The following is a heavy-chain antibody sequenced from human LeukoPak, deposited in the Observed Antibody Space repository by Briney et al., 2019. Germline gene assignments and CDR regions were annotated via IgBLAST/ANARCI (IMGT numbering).Heavy chain of an antibody. D-gene: IGHD1-1*01. CDR1: GFTFSSYA. J-gene: IGHJ6*02. Sequence: GGSLRLSCAASGFTFSSYAMSWVRQAPGKGLEWVSAISGSGGSTYYADSVKGRFTISRDNSKNTLYLQMNSLRAEDTAVYYCAKQLERRVYYYGMDVWGQGTTVTVSS. V-gene: IGHV3-23*01. CDR3: AKQLERRVYYYGMDV. CDR2: ISGSGGST.